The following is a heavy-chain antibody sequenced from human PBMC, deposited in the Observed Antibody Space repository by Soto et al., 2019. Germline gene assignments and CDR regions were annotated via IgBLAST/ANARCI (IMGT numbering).Heavy chain of an antibody. CDR3: AKDPRYYYDSSGFEEDY. Sequence: ESGGGVVQPGRSLRLSCAASGFTFSSYGMHWVRQAPGKGLEWVAVISYDGSNKYYADSVKGRFTISRDNSKNTLYLQMNSLRAEDTAVYYCAKDPRYYYDSSGFEEDYWGQGTLVTVSS. D-gene: IGHD3-22*01. J-gene: IGHJ4*02. CDR1: GFTFSSYG. CDR2: ISYDGSNK. V-gene: IGHV3-30*18.